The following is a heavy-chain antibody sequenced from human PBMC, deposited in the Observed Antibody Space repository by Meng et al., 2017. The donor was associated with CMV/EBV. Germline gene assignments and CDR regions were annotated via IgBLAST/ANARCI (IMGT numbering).Heavy chain of an antibody. CDR1: GYTFTRFH. Sequence: ASVKVSCKTSGYTFTRFHMHWVRQAPGQGLEWMGKIIPSSGSTTYAPRFQGRVTITTDESTSTAYMELSSLRSEDTAVYYCARADIVVVPAAPRFRYYYYGMDVWGQGTTVTVSS. J-gene: IGHJ6*02. V-gene: IGHV1-46*01. CDR3: ARADIVVVPAAPRFRYYYYGMDV. CDR2: IIPSSGST. D-gene: IGHD2-2*01.